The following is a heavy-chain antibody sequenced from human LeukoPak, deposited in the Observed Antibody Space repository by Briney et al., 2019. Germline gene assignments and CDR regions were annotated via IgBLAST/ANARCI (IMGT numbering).Heavy chain of an antibody. J-gene: IGHJ6*02. D-gene: IGHD1-14*01. CDR3: VSGGGLYYDGMDV. Sequence: GGSLRLSCAASRFSFSLYNMNWVRQAPGKGLEWVSYISSTGSRIYYADSVKGRFTISRDNSKNTLYLQMNSLRAEDTAVYAKVSGGGLYYDGMDVWGQGTTVTVSS. V-gene: IGHV3-48*01. CDR1: RFSFSLYN. CDR2: ISSTGSRI.